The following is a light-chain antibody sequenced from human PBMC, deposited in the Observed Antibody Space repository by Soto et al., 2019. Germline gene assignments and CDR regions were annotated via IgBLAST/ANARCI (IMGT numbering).Light chain of an antibody. CDR1: QSVTSSY. V-gene: IGKV3-20*01. CDR3: QQYGSSGT. J-gene: IGKJ1*01. CDR2: GAS. Sequence: EIELTQSPGTLAASPGERATLSPRASQSVTSSYLAWYQQKPGQAPRLLIYGASSRATGIPDRFSGSGSGTDFTLTISRLEPEDFAVYYCQQYGSSGTFGQGTKVDLK.